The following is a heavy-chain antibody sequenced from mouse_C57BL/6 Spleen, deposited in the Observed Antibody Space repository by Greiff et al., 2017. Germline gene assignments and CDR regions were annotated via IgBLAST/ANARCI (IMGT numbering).Heavy chain of an antibody. J-gene: IGHJ2*01. CDR2: ISSGSSTI. Sequence: DVHLVESGGGLVKPGGSLKLSCAASGFTFSDYGMHWVRQAPEKGLEWVAYISSGSSTIYYADTVKGRFTISRDNAKNTLFLQMTSLRSEDTAMYYCARQLGRGEYYFDYWGQGTTLTVSS. D-gene: IGHD4-1*02. CDR1: GFTFSDYG. CDR3: ARQLGRGEYYFDY. V-gene: IGHV5-17*01.